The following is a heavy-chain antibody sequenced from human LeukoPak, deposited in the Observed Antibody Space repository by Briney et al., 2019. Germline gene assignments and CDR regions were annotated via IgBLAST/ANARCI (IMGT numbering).Heavy chain of an antibody. V-gene: IGHV4-59*01. J-gene: IGHJ4*02. CDR3: ARDTRYYDNSGYYYFDY. CDR1: GASISSYY. D-gene: IGHD3-22*01. CDR2: MHYSGST. Sequence: SETLSLTCTVSGASISSYYWNWPRQPPGKGLEWIGYMHYSGSTNYNPSLKSRVTISVDTSKHQFSMKLNSVTSADTAVYYCARDTRYYDNSGYYYFDYWGRGTLVTVSS.